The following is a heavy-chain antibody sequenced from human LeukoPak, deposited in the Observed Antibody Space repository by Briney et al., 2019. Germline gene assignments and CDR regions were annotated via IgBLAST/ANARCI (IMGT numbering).Heavy chain of an antibody. Sequence: SETLSLTCTVSGGSISSYYWSWIRQPPGKGLEWIGYIYYSGSTNYNPSLKSRVTISVDTSKNQFSLKLSSVTAADTAVYYCARGANWGRSLGYWGQGTLVTVSS. CDR3: ARGANWGRSLGY. J-gene: IGHJ4*02. CDR1: GGSISSYY. CDR2: IYYSGST. D-gene: IGHD3-16*01. V-gene: IGHV4-59*12.